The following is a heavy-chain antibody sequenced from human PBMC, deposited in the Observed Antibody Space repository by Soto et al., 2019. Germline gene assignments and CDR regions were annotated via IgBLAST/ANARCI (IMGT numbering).Heavy chain of an antibody. D-gene: IGHD5-12*01. V-gene: IGHV1-46*03. CDR1: GLSITNHY. Sequence: ASLKVSCKASGLSITNHYMHWVRQAPGQGLEWMGTIDPTAGNRNYAQKFQGRLTMTRDTSTSTVYMELSSLTSEDTAVYYCARDQRWQDLARWFDPWG. CDR2: IDPTAGNR. J-gene: IGHJ5*02. CDR3: ARDQRWQDLARWFDP.